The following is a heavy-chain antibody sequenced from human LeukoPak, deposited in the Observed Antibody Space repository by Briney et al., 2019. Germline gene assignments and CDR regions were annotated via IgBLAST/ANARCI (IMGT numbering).Heavy chain of an antibody. J-gene: IGHJ6*02. CDR3: ARVGTSRYFDV. CDR1: GGSISSGGYS. Sequence: SQTLSLTCAVSGGSISSGGYSWSWIRQPPGKGLEWIGYIYHSGSTYYNPSLKSRVTISVDRSKNQFSLKLSSVTAADTAVYYCARVGTSRYFDVWGQGTTVTVSS. CDR2: IYHSGST. D-gene: IGHD2-2*01. V-gene: IGHV4-30-2*01.